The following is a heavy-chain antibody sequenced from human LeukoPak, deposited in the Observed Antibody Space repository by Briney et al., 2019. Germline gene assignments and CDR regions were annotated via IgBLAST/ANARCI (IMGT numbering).Heavy chain of an antibody. V-gene: IGHV4-34*01. CDR3: ARVTEMATKYYFDY. CDR1: GGSISSYY. Sequence: PSETLSLTCTVSGGSISSYYWSWIRQPPGKGLEWIGEINHSGSTNYNPSLKSRGTISVDTSKNQFSLKLSSVAAADTALYYCARVTEMATKYYFDYWGQGTLVTVSS. D-gene: IGHD5-24*01. J-gene: IGHJ4*02. CDR2: INHSGST.